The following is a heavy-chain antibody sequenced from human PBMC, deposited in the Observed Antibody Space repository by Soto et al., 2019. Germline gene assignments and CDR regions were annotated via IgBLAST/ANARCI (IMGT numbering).Heavy chain of an antibody. J-gene: IGHJ6*02. CDR3: ARVPATAEYYYYGMDV. CDR1: GYSFTSYW. Sequence: PGESLKISCKGSGYSFTSYWISWVRQMPGKGLEWMGRIDPSDFYTNYSPSFQGHVTISADKSISTAYLQWSSLKASDTAMYYCARVPATAEYYYYGMDVWGQGTTVTVSS. D-gene: IGHD2-2*01. CDR2: IDPSDFYT. V-gene: IGHV5-10-1*01.